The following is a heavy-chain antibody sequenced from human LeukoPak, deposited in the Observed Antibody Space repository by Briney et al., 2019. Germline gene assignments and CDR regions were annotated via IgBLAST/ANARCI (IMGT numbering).Heavy chain of an antibody. Sequence: GASVKVSCKASVGTFSSYAIRWVRQAPAQGVGWMGGMIIILGIANYAQKFQGRVTIHADKPTSEASIELSSLRSEDTDVYYCARTYCGGDCYSGYCRGGHGYYGMDVWGQGTTVTVSS. CDR2: MIIILGIA. V-gene: IGHV1-69*10. CDR3: ARTYCGGDCYSGYCRGGHGYYGMDV. CDR1: VGTFSSYA. J-gene: IGHJ6*02. D-gene: IGHD2-21*02.